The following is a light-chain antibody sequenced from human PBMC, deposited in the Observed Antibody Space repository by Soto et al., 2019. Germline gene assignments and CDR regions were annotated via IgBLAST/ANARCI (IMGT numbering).Light chain of an antibody. Sequence: EIVMTQSPGTLSVSPGERATLSCRASQSVSVNLAWYQQKPGQAPRLLIYGVSTRATGIPARFSGSESGTEFSLTISSLQSEDFAVYYCQQYNDWRFTFGPGTKVDIK. CDR2: GVS. J-gene: IGKJ3*01. CDR3: QQYNDWRFT. V-gene: IGKV3-15*01. CDR1: QSVSVN.